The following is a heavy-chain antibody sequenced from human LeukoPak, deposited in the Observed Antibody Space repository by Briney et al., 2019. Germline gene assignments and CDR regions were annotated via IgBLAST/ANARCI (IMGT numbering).Heavy chain of an antibody. CDR3: AKGRGQGFDY. CDR1: GFTFSSYG. J-gene: IGHJ4*02. D-gene: IGHD3-10*01. Sequence: GGTLRLSCAASGFTFSSYGMSWVRQAPGEGLEWVSAIIGSGGSTYYADSVKGRLTISRDNSENTLYRQMTSLRAEDTAVYYCAKGRGQGFDYWGQGTLVTVSS. CDR2: IIGSGGST. V-gene: IGHV3-23*01.